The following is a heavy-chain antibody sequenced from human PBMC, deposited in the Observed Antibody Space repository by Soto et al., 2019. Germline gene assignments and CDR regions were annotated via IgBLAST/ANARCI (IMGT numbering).Heavy chain of an antibody. V-gene: IGHV3-23*01. J-gene: IGHJ6*02. CDR2: ISGSGGST. CDR1: GFTFISYA. D-gene: IGHD6-13*01. Sequence: GGSLRLSCAASGFTFISYAMSWVLQAPGKGLEWVSAISGSGGSTYYADSVKGRFTISRDNSKNTLYLQMNSLRAEDTAVYYCAASTSIAAAGTYYYGMDVWGQGTTVTVSS. CDR3: AASTSIAAAGTYYYGMDV.